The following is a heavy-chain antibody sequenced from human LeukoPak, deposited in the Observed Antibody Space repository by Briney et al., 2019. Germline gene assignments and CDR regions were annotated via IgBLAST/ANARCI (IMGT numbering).Heavy chain of an antibody. V-gene: IGHV4-34*01. D-gene: IGHD6-19*01. Sequence: PSETPSLTCAVYGGSFSGYYWSWIRQPPGKGLEWIGEINHSGSTNYNPSLKNRVTISVDTSKNQFSLKLSSVTAADTAVYYCARVPGYSSGWPYYYYYGMDVWGQGTTVTVSS. J-gene: IGHJ6*02. CDR1: GGSFSGYY. CDR3: ARVPGYSSGWPYYYYYGMDV. CDR2: INHSGST.